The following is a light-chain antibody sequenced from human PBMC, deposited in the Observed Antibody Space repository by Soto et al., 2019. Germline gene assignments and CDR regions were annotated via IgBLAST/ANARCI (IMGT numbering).Light chain of an antibody. Sequence: QSALTQPASVSGSPGQSITISCTGTSSDIGSYNYVSWYQQHLGKAPKLLIYEVSNRPSGVSNRFSGSKSGNTASLTISGLQTEDEADYYCSSYTSSSFYVFGTGTKLTVL. CDR3: SSYTSSSFYV. V-gene: IGLV2-14*01. CDR2: EVS. J-gene: IGLJ1*01. CDR1: SSDIGSYNY.